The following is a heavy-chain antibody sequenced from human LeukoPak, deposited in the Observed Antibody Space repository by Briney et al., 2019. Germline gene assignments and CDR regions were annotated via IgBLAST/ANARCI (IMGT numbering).Heavy chain of an antibody. Sequence: GGSLRLSCATSGFTFSSYWMNWARQAPGKGLEWVASINHNGNVNYYVDSVKGRFTISRDNAKNSLYLQMSNLRAEDTAVYFCARGGGLDVWGQGAAVTVSS. J-gene: IGHJ6*02. CDR2: INHNGNVN. CDR3: ARGGGLDV. V-gene: IGHV3-7*03. CDR1: GFTFSSYW. D-gene: IGHD3-16*01.